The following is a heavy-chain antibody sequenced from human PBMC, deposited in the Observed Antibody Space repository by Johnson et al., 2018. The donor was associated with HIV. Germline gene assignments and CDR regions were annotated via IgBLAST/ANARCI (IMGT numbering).Heavy chain of an antibody. V-gene: IGHV3-66*02. D-gene: IGHD3-10*01. Sequence: VQLVESGGGLVQPGGSLRLSCAASGFTVSSNYMSWVRQAPGKGLEWVSYIDSSGSGIYYADSVKGRFTISRDNSKNTLYLQMNSLRAEDTAVYYCTTDLIRRYYGSGLRDAFDIWGQGTMVTVSS. J-gene: IGHJ3*02. CDR3: TTDLIRRYYGSGLRDAFDI. CDR1: GFTVSSNY. CDR2: IDSSGSGI.